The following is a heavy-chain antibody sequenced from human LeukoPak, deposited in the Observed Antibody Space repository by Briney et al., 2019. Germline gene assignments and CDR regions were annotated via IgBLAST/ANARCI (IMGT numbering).Heavy chain of an antibody. CDR1: GYSISSGYY. J-gene: IGHJ5*02. CDR3: ARRGSSWYRWFDP. CDR2: IYHSGST. D-gene: IGHD6-13*01. V-gene: IGHV4-38-2*02. Sequence: SETLSLTCTVSGYSISSGYYWGWIRQPPGKGLEWIGSIYHSGSTYYNPSLKSRVTISVDTSKNQFSLKLSSVTAADTAVYYCARRGSSWYRWFDPWGQGTLVTASS.